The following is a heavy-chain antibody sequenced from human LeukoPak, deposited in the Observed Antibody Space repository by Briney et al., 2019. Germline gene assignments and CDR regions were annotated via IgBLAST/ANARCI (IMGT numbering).Heavy chain of an antibody. CDR1: GGTFSSYA. Sequence: SVKVSCKASGGTFSSYAISWVRQAPGQGLEWMGGIIPIFGTANYAQKFQGRVTITADESTSTAYMELSGLRSEDTAVYYCARDRGEPSAFDIWGQGTMVTVSS. CDR3: ARDRGEPSAFDI. J-gene: IGHJ3*02. CDR2: IIPIFGTA. D-gene: IGHD4-17*01. V-gene: IGHV1-69*13.